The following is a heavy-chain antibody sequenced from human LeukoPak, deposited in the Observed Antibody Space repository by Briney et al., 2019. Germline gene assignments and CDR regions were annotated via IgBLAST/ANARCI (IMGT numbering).Heavy chain of an antibody. J-gene: IGHJ6*02. CDR3: ARWDGGRGGYGLDV. CDR2: IGTAGDT. Sequence: GGSLRLSCAASGFTFSNYDMHWVRHTTGKGLEWVSAIGTAGDTFYPGSVKGRFTISRENAKNSLYLQMNNLRAGDTAVYYCARWDGGRGGYGLDVWGQGTTVTVSS. CDR1: GFTFSNYD. D-gene: IGHD4-23*01. V-gene: IGHV3-13*01.